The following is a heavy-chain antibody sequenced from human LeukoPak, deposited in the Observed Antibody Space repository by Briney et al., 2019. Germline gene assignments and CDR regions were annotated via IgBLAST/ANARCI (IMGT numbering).Heavy chain of an antibody. CDR3: ARVAIVPAASTYYYYYGMDV. D-gene: IGHD2-2*01. J-gene: IGHJ6*02. Sequence: ASVKVSCKASGYTFTGYYMHWVRQAPGQGLKWMGWINPNSGGTNYAQKFQGRVTMTRDTSISTAYMELSRLRSDDTAVYYCARVAIVPAASTYYYYYGMDVWGQGTTVTVSS. CDR1: GYTFTGYY. CDR2: INPNSGGT. V-gene: IGHV1-2*02.